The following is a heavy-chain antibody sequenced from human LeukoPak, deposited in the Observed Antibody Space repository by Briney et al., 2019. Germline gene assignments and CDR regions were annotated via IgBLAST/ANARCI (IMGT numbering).Heavy chain of an antibody. D-gene: IGHD1-26*01. CDR1: GITFSSYG. V-gene: IGHV3-23*01. Sequence: GGSLRLSCAASGITFSSYGMSWVRQVPGRGLEWVSAISGSGGSTYYADSVKGRFTISGDNAKNSLYLQMNSLRAEDTAVYYCARDFGGGSYYFYYYYMDVWGKGTTVTISS. J-gene: IGHJ6*03. CDR2: ISGSGGST. CDR3: ARDFGGGSYYFYYYYMDV.